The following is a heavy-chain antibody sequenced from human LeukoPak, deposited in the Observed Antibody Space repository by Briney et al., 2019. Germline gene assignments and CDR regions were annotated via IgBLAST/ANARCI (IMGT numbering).Heavy chain of an antibody. J-gene: IGHJ4*02. CDR1: GFTFSSYS. CDR2: ISSSSSTI. CDR3: ARNPRGTSPPDYFDY. D-gene: IGHD3-16*01. Sequence: GGSLRLSCAASGFTFSSYSMNWVRQAPGKGLEWVSYISSSSSTIYYADSVKGRFTISRDNAENSLYLQMNSLRAEDTAVYYCARNPRGTSPPDYFDYWGQGTLVTVSS. V-gene: IGHV3-48*04.